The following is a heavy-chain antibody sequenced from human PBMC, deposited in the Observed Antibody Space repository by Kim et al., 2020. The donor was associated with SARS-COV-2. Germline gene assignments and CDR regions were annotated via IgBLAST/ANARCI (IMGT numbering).Heavy chain of an antibody. Sequence: YADSVKVRFTISRDNSKNTLYLQMNSLRAEDTAVYYCTVVVAGPAYYFDYWGQGTLVTVSS. J-gene: IGHJ4*02. D-gene: IGHD2-15*01. V-gene: IGHV3-30*01. CDR3: TVVVAGPAYYFDY.